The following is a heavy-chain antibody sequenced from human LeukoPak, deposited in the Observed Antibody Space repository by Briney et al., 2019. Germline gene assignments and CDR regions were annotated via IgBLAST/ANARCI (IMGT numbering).Heavy chain of an antibody. Sequence: PGGSLRLSCAASGFTFSDYHMSWIRQAPGKGLEWVSYISSSSSYTNYADSVKGRFTISRDSAKNSLYLQMNSLRAEDTAVYYCARSTLYYILTEYCFDYWGQGTLVTVSS. J-gene: IGHJ4*02. V-gene: IGHV3-11*03. CDR2: ISSSSSYT. D-gene: IGHD3-9*01. CDR3: ARSTLYYILTEYCFDY. CDR1: GFTFSDYH.